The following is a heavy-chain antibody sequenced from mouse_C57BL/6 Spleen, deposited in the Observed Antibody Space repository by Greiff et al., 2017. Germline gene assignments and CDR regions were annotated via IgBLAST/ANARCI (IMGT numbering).Heavy chain of an antibody. CDR2: IYPGDGDT. CDR1: GYAFSSYW. Sequence: VQVVESGAELVKPGASVKISCKASGYAFSSYWMNWVKQRPGKGLEWIGQIYPGDGDTNYNGKFKGKATLTADKSSSTAYMQLSSLTSEDSAVYFCARENSNYEAWFAYWGQGTLVTVSA. CDR3: ARENSNYEAWFAY. J-gene: IGHJ3*01. D-gene: IGHD2-5*01. V-gene: IGHV1-80*01.